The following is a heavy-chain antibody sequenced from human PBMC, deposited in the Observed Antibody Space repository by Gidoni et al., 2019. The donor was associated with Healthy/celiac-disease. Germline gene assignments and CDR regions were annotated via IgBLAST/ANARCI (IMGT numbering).Heavy chain of an antibody. CDR1: GGSFSGYY. CDR2: INHSGST. Sequence: QVQLQQWGAGLLKPSETLSLTCAVYGGSFSGYYWSWIRQPPGKGLEWIGEINHSGSTNYNPSLKSRVTISVDTSKNQFSLKLSSVTAADTAVYYCARVRRYDFWSGSPHYYYGMDVWGQGTTVTVSS. D-gene: IGHD3-3*01. J-gene: IGHJ6*02. CDR3: ARVRRYDFWSGSPHYYYGMDV. V-gene: IGHV4-34*01.